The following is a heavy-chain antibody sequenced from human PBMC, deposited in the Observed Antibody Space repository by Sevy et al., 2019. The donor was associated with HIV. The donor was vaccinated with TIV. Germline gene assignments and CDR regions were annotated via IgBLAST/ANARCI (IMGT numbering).Heavy chain of an antibody. V-gene: IGHV3-49*03. Sequence: GGSLRLSCTASGFTFGDYAMSWFRQAPGKGLEWVGFIRSKAYGGTTEYAASVKGRFTITTDDSKSIAYLQMNSLKTEDTAVYYCSGDVDSAYVWGSYRPFMSASNWFDPWGQGTLVTVSS. J-gene: IGHJ5*02. CDR1: GFTFGDYA. CDR3: SGDVDSAYVWGSYRPFMSASNWFDP. D-gene: IGHD3-16*01. CDR2: IRSKAYGGTT.